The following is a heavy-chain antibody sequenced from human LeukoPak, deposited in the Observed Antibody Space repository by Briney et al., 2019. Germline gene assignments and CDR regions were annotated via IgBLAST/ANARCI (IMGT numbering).Heavy chain of an antibody. D-gene: IGHD3-10*01. V-gene: IGHV1-24*01. CDR3: ATRGDGSGSYYHYYMDV. Sequence: ASVRVSCKVSGYTLTELSMHWVRQAPGKGLEWMGGFDPEDGETIYAQKFQGRVIMTEDTSTDTAYMELSSLRSEDTAVYYCATRGDGSGSYYHYYMDVWGKGTTVTVSS. CDR1: GYTLTELS. J-gene: IGHJ6*03. CDR2: FDPEDGET.